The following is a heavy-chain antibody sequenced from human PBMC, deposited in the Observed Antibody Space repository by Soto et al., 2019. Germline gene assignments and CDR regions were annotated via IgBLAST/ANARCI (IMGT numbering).Heavy chain of an antibody. D-gene: IGHD6-6*01. CDR3: ARSYSSSSSFDY. Sequence: GSLRLSCAASGFIFSDYSMSWVRQSPARGLEGVANIKQDGGEEDYVDSVKGRLTISRDNAKNSLYLQMNSLRAEDTAVYYCARSYSSSSSFDYWGQGTLVTVSS. V-gene: IGHV3-7*01. CDR2: IKQDGGEE. J-gene: IGHJ4*02. CDR1: GFIFSDYS.